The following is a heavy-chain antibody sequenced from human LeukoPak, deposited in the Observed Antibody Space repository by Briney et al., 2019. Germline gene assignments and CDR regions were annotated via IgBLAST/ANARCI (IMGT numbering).Heavy chain of an antibody. CDR3: ARQAGLSAYFDY. D-gene: IGHD3/OR15-3a*01. CDR2: IYTSGST. Sequence: SETLSLTCTVSGGSISSYYWSWIRQPPGEGLEWIGYIYTSGSTNYNPSLKSRVTISVDTSKNQFSLKLSSVTAADTAVYYCARQAGLSAYFDYWGQGTLVTVSS. V-gene: IGHV4-4*09. J-gene: IGHJ4*02. CDR1: GGSISSYY.